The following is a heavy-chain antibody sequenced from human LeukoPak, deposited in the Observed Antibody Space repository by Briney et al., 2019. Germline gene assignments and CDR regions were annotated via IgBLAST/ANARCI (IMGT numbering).Heavy chain of an antibody. Sequence: GGSLRLSCAASGFTFSSYIMNWVRQAPGKGLEWVSSNSTSSGYIYYADSVKGRFTISRDNAKNSLYLQMNSLRAEDTAVYYCARGLRITTMGYLDYWGQGTLVTVSS. J-gene: IGHJ4*02. D-gene: IGHD4/OR15-4a*01. CDR1: GFTFSSYI. CDR3: ARGLRITTMGYLDY. V-gene: IGHV3-21*01. CDR2: NSTSSGYI.